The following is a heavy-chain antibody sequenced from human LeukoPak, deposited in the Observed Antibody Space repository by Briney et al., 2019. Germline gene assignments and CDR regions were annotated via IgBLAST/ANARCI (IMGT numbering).Heavy chain of an antibody. CDR1: GGSFSGYY. CDR3: ARAGDYNWNYRGWFDP. V-gene: IGHV4-34*01. J-gene: IGHJ5*02. Sequence: SETLSLTCAVYGGSFSGYYWSWIRQPPGKGLEWIGEINHSGSTNYNPSLKSRVTISVDTSKNQFSLKLSSVTAADTAVYYCARAGDYNWNYRGWFDPWGQGTLVTVSS. CDR2: INHSGST. D-gene: IGHD1-7*01.